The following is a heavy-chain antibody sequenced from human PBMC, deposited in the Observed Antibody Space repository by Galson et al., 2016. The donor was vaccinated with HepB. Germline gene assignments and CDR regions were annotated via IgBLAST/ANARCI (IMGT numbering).Heavy chain of an antibody. D-gene: IGHD3-3*02. CDR3: ATIPFTATALDY. CDR2: VYYDGGT. Sequence: SETLSLTCNIVSGGSITSSSFYWGWIRQPPGKGLQWIGSVYYDGGTYYNPSLESRVTMSVDKSKNQFSLRLTSVTAADTAFYYCATIPFTATALDYWGQGTLVTVSS. J-gene: IGHJ4*02. V-gene: IGHV4-39*01. CDR1: GGSITSSSFY.